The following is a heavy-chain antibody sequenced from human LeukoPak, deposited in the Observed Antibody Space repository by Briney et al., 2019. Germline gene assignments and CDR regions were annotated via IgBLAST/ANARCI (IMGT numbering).Heavy chain of an antibody. Sequence: SETLSLTCAVSGGSISSGGYSWSWIRQPPGKGLEWIGYIYHSGSTYYNPSLKSRVTISVDRSKNQFSLKLSSVTAADTAVYYCARDSLGYCSSTSCYTMSYYYYYMDVWGKGTTVTVSS. J-gene: IGHJ6*03. CDR1: GGSISSGGYS. CDR3: ARDSLGYCSSTSCYTMSYYYYYMDV. D-gene: IGHD2-2*02. V-gene: IGHV4-30-2*01. CDR2: IYHSGST.